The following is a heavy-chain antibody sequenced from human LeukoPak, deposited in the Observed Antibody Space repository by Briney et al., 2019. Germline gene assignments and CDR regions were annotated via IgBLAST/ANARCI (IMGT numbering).Heavy chain of an antibody. D-gene: IGHD3-22*01. V-gene: IGHV3-23*01. CDR1: GFTFSSYA. Sequence: GGSLRLSCAASGFTFSSYAMSWVRQAPGKGLEWVSAISGSGGSTYYADSVKGRFTISRDNSKNTLYLQMNSLRAEDTAVYYCAKGVPPLYYYDRSDLMGAFDIWGQGTMVTVSS. J-gene: IGHJ3*02. CDR3: AKGVPPLYYYDRSDLMGAFDI. CDR2: ISGSGGST.